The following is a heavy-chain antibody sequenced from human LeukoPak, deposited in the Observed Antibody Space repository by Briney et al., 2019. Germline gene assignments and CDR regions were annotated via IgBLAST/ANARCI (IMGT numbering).Heavy chain of an antibody. D-gene: IGHD4-17*01. CDR1: GGSISSGSYY. J-gene: IGHJ4*02. V-gene: IGHV4-61*02. Sequence: SETLSLTCTVSGGSISSGSYYWSWIRQPAGKGLEWIGRIYTSGSTNYNPSLKSRVTISVDKSKNQFSLKLSSVTAADTAVYYCASAMTTVTTADYWGQGTLVTVSS. CDR3: ASAMTTVTTADY. CDR2: IYTSGST.